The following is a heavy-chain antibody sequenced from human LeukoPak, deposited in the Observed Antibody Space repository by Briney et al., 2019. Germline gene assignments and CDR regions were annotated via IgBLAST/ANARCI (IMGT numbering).Heavy chain of an antibody. J-gene: IGHJ3*02. CDR1: GDSLGIYK. CDR2: ISSSGSA. D-gene: IGHD2-15*01. V-gene: IGHV4-59*01. Sequence: SETLSLTCSVSGDSLGIYKWSWIRQPPGKGLEWIAHISSSGSAIYNPSLKSRVSMAVDTSKNQFSLRLTSVTAADTAVYYCAREWSGFDIWGQGTMVTVSS. CDR3: AREWSGFDI.